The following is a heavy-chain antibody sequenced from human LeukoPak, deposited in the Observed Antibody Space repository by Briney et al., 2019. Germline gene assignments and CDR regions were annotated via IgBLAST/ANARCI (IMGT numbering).Heavy chain of an antibody. Sequence: ISFKGSGCSFFSYWSGRGLQMXGKGREGRGIKYHGDADTRYSPSFKGQVTISADKSSSNASLKWSDLKAADSAMYYCARSNERRREVYFDYWGQGTQLTVSS. CDR1: GCSFFSYW. D-gene: IGHD1-1*01. V-gene: IGHV5-51*01. J-gene: IGHJ4*02. CDR3: ARSNERRREVYFDY. CDR2: KYHGDADT.